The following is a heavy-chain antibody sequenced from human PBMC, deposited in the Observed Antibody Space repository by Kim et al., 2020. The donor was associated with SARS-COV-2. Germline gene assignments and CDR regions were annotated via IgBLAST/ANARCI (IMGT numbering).Heavy chain of an antibody. CDR1: GFTVSSNY. V-gene: IGHV3-66*03. CDR3: AREESRAPCNSRYYYYYYGMDV. J-gene: IGHJ6*02. D-gene: IGHD4-4*01. CDR2: IYSCGST. Sequence: GGSLRLSCAASGFTVSSNYMSWVRQAPGKGLEWVSVIYSCGSTYYADSVKGRFTISRDNSKNTLYLQMNSLRAEDTAVYYCAREESRAPCNSRYYYYYYGMDVWGQGTPVTVSS.